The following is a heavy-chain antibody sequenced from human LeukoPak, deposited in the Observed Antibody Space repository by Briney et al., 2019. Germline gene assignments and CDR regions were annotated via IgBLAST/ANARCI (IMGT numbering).Heavy chain of an antibody. CDR2: IKSKADGNTT. CDR3: TTDLGITMIRGVIVS. J-gene: IGHJ4*02. V-gene: IGHV3-15*01. D-gene: IGHD3-10*01. CDR1: GFTFTHAW. Sequence: NPGGSLRLSCAASGFTFTHAWMTWVRQAPGKGLEWDGRIKSKADGNTTDYAAPVKGRFFMSRDDSKATLFLPMNNLETEDTAVYYCTTDLGITMIRGVIVSWGQGTLVTVSS.